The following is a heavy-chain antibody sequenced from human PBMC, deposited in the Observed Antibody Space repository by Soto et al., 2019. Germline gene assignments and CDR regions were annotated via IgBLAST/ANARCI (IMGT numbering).Heavy chain of an antibody. V-gene: IGHV1-3*01. J-gene: IGHJ4*02. Sequence: ASVKVSCKASGYIFTSYYMHWVRQAPGQRLEWMGWINAGNGNTKYSQKFQGRVTITRNTSASTAYMELSSLRSEDTAVYYCARSIVVVTAADYWGQGTLVTVSS. CDR3: ARSIVVVTAADY. CDR2: INAGNGNT. CDR1: GYIFTSYY. D-gene: IGHD2-21*02.